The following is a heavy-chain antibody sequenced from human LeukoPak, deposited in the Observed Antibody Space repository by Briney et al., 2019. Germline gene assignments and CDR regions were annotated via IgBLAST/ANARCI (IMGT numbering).Heavy chain of an antibody. Sequence: QSGGSLRLSCAASGFTFSSYWMSWVRQAPGKGLERVANIKQDGSEKYYVDSVKGRFTISRDNAKNSLYLQMNSLRAEDTAVYYCARDQVLAITIFGVVGYGMDVWGQGTTVTVSS. J-gene: IGHJ6*02. CDR3: ARDQVLAITIFGVVGYGMDV. CDR2: IKQDGSEK. D-gene: IGHD3-3*01. CDR1: GFTFSSYW. V-gene: IGHV3-7*01.